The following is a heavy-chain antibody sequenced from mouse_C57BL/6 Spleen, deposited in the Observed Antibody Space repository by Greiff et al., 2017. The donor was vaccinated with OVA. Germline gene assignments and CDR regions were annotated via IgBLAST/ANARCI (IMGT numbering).Heavy chain of an antibody. CDR1: GYTFTDYE. CDR2: IDPETGGT. V-gene: IGHV1-15*01. Sequence: QVHVKQSGAELVRPGASVTLSCKASGYTFTDYEMHWVKQTPVHGLEWIGAIDPETGGTAYNQKFKGKAILTADKSSSTAYMELRSLTSEDSAVYYCTRRNAYWGQGTLVTVSA. CDR3: TRRNAY. J-gene: IGHJ3*01.